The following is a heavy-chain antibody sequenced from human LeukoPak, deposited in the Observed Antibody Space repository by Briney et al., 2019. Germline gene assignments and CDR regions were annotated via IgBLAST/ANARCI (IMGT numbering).Heavy chain of an antibody. CDR1: GYSISSGYY. J-gene: IGHJ1*01. CDR2: IYHSGST. CDR3: ARDSVGATRDQAFQH. D-gene: IGHD1-26*01. V-gene: IGHV4-38-2*02. Sequence: SETLSLTCTVSGYSISSGYYWGRIRQPPGKGLAWIGSIYHSGSTYYNPSLKSRVTISVDTSKNQFSLKLSSVAAADTAVYYCARDSVGATRDQAFQHWGQGTLVTVSS.